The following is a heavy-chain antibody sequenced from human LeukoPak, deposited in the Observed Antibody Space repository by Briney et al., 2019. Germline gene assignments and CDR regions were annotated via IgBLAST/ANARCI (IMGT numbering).Heavy chain of an antibody. CDR2: ASDSGGST. CDR3: VKGATKISCRPAD. J-gene: IGHJ4*02. D-gene: IGHD6-6*01. Sequence: GGSLRLSCAASGFTFSNYAMSWVRQAPGKGPEGVSGASDSGGSTYYADSVKGRFSISRDNSKNSLYLQMDSLRVEDTAIYYCVKGATKISCRPADWGQGTLVTVSS. V-gene: IGHV3-23*01. CDR1: GFTFSNYA.